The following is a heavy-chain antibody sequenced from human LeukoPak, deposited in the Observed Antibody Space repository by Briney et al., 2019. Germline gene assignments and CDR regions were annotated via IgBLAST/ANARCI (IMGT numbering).Heavy chain of an antibody. D-gene: IGHD5-18*01. CDR3: AKDLDTAMDY. J-gene: IGHJ4*02. Sequence: GGSLRLSCAASGFTFDDYTMHWIRQAPGKGLEWVSLISWDGGSTYYADSVKGRFTISRDNSKNSLYLQMNSLRTEDTALYYCAKDLDTAMDYWGQGTLVTVSS. V-gene: IGHV3-43*01. CDR2: ISWDGGST. CDR1: GFTFDDYT.